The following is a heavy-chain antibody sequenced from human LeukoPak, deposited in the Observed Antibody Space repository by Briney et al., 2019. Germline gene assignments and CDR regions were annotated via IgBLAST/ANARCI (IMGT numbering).Heavy chain of an antibody. CDR2: ISSSSSTI. Sequence: QTGGSLRLSCAASGFTFSSYSMNWVRQAPGKGVEWVSYISSSSSTIYYADSVKGRFTISRDNAKNSLYLQMNSLRAEDTAVYYCARDAVGSSWYEGNPNNWFDPWGQGTLVTVSS. CDR1: GFTFSSYS. J-gene: IGHJ5*02. V-gene: IGHV3-48*01. D-gene: IGHD6-13*01. CDR3: ARDAVGSSWYEGNPNNWFDP.